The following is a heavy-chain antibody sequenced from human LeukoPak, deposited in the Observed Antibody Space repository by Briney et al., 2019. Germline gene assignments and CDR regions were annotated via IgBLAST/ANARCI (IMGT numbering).Heavy chain of an antibody. D-gene: IGHD1-14*01. CDR2: ISSSGSNI. CDR3: ARDSDDAGYFFDY. Sequence: GGSLRLSCAASGFTFSSYEMNWGRQAPGKGLEWVSYISSSGSNIYYADSVKGRFTISRDNAKNSLYLQMNSLRAEDTAVYYCARDSDDAGYFFDYWGQGTLVTVSS. CDR1: GFTFSSYE. V-gene: IGHV3-48*03. J-gene: IGHJ4*02.